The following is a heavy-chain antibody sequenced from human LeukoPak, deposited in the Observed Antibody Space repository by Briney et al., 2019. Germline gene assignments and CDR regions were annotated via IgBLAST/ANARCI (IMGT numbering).Heavy chain of an antibody. V-gene: IGHV1-8*03. CDR1: GYTFSKFD. J-gene: IGHJ4*02. D-gene: IGHD1-26*01. Sequence: ASIKVSCKASGYTFSKFDISWVRQAPGQGPEWMGWMNPKSGTIGHAQNFQDRVTIAWNTSITTAYMELSRLRSDDTAVYYCARGDTTLEYWGQGTLVTVSS. CDR2: MNPKSGTI. CDR3: ARGDTTLEY.